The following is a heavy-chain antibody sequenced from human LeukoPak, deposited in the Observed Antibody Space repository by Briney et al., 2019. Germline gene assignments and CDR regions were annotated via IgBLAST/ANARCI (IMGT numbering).Heavy chain of an antibody. D-gene: IGHD1-14*01. CDR3: VKDNPLDY. CDR1: GSTFSNYD. CDR2: IRYDGNNK. Sequence: GGSLRLSCGASGSTFSNYDMLWVRQAPGKGLDWVAFIRYDGNNKLYADSVKGRFTISRDNSKNTLYLHINSLRAEDTAVYYCVKDNPLDYWGQGTLVIVSS. J-gene: IGHJ4*02. V-gene: IGHV3-30*02.